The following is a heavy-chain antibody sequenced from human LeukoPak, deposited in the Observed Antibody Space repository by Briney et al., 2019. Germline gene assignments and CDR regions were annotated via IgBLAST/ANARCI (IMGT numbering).Heavy chain of an antibody. Sequence: PSETLSLTCAVYGGSFSGYYWSWIRQPPGKGLEWIGEINHSGSTNYNPSLKSRVTISVDTSKNQFSLKLSSVTAADTAVYYCAKLSIAAAGTGDYWGQGTLVTVSS. V-gene: IGHV4-34*01. CDR3: AKLSIAAAGTGDY. D-gene: IGHD6-13*01. CDR1: GGSFSGYY. CDR2: INHSGST. J-gene: IGHJ4*02.